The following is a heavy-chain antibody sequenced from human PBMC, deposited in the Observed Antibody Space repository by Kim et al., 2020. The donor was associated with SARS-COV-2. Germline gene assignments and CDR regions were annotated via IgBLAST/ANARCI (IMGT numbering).Heavy chain of an antibody. D-gene: IGHD3-3*01. CDR2: ISGSGGST. CDR1: GFTFSSYA. V-gene: IGHV3-23*01. J-gene: IGHJ4*03. CDR3: AKDPSEYDDRFFDY. Sequence: GGSLRLSCAASGFTFSSYAMRWVRQAPGKGLEWVSAISGSGGSTYYADSVKGRFTISRDNSKNTLYLQMNSLRAEDTAVYYCAKDPSEYDDRFFDYWGQGTLVTVSS.